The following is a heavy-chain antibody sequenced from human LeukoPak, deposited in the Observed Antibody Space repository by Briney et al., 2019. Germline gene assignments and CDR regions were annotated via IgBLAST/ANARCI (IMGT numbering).Heavy chain of an antibody. CDR1: GGSISSSSYY. CDR3: ARHPTIPRDYDSSGYYPTAFDY. D-gene: IGHD3-22*01. Sequence: SETLSLTCTVSGGSISSSSYYWGWIRQPPGKGLEWIGSIHYSGSTNYNPSLKSRVTISVDTSKNQFSLKLSSVTAADTAVYYCARHPTIPRDYDSSGYYPTAFDYWGQGTLVTVSS. J-gene: IGHJ4*02. CDR2: IHYSGST. V-gene: IGHV4-39*01.